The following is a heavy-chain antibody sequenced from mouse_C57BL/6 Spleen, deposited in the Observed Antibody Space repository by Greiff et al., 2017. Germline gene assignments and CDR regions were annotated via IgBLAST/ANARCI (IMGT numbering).Heavy chain of an antibody. CDR1: GYTFTDYY. Sequence: EVQLQQSGPELVKPGASVKISCKASGYTFTDYYMNWVKQSHGKSLEWIGDINPNNGGTSYNQKFKGKATLTVDKSSSTAYMELRSLTSEDSAVYYCARPIVTTSYAMDYWGQGTSVTVSS. V-gene: IGHV1-26*01. CDR2: INPNNGGT. D-gene: IGHD2-5*01. J-gene: IGHJ4*01. CDR3: ARPIVTTSYAMDY.